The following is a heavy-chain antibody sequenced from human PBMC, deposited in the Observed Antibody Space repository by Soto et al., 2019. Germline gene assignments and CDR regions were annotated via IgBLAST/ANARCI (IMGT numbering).Heavy chain of an antibody. Sequence: GGSLRLSCAASGFTSSSYGMHWVRQAPGKGLEWVAVISYDGSNKYYADSVKGRFTISRDNSKNTLYLQMNSLRAEDTDVYYCAKDYQNYYDSSGYYDYWGQGILVTVS. CDR2: ISYDGSNK. D-gene: IGHD3-22*01. J-gene: IGHJ4*02. CDR3: AKDYQNYYDSSGYYDY. CDR1: GFTSSSYG. V-gene: IGHV3-30*18.